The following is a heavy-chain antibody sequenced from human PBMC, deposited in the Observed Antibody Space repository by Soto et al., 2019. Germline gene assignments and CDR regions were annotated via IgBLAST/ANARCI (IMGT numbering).Heavy chain of an antibody. J-gene: IGHJ6*02. CDR1: GFSFSSYL. CDR2: INSDGSST. Sequence: GGSLSLSCPAAGFSFSSYLMQWVRQAPGKGLVWVSWINSDGSSTSYADSVKGRFTISRDNSKNTLYLQMNSLRAEDTAVYYYAKSPLRALGYCISTSCYGMGSQYYYGMDVWGQGTTVTVSS. V-gene: IGHV3-74*01. D-gene: IGHD2-2*01. CDR3: AKSPLRALGYCISTSCYGMGSQYYYGMDV.